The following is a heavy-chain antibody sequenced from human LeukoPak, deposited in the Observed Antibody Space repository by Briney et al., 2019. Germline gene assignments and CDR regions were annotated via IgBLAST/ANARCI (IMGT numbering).Heavy chain of an antibody. J-gene: IGHJ4*02. Sequence: SETLSLTCSISGGSISSRSYYWGWIPQPPGKGLEWIVSICSGGNTYYNPSLNSLVSISIDTSKYQFSLRFSPVTAAETAFYFFPRPQLGSSADYVDYWGQGILVTDCS. D-gene: IGHD3-3*01. V-gene: IGHV4-39*01. CDR1: GGSISSRSYY. CDR2: ICSGGNT. CDR3: PRPQLGSSADYVDY.